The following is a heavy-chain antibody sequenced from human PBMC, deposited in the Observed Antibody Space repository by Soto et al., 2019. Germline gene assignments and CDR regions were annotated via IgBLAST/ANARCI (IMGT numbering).Heavy chain of an antibody. CDR2: IYYSGST. CDR1: GGSISSYY. V-gene: IGHV4-59*01. D-gene: IGHD2-15*01. CDR3: ARAWGRVFDY. Sequence: QVQLQESGPGLEKPSETLSLTCTVSGGSISSYYWSWIRQPPGKGLEWIGYIYYSGSTNYNPSLKGRVTISVDTSKNQFSLKLSSVTAADTAVYYCARAWGRVFDYWGQGTLVTVSS. J-gene: IGHJ4*02.